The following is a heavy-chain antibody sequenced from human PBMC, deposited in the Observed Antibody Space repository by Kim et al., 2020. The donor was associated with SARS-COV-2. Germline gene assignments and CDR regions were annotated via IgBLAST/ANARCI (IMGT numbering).Heavy chain of an antibody. CDR2: INHSGST. V-gene: IGHV4-34*01. CDR1: GGSFSGYY. CDR3: ARVNYYDSSGLGIFDY. D-gene: IGHD3-22*01. Sequence: SETLSLTCAVYGGSFSGYYWSWIRQPPGKGLEWIGEINHSGSTNYNPSLKSRVTISVDTSKNQFSLKLSSVTAADTAVYYCARVNYYDSSGLGIFDYWG. J-gene: IGHJ4*01.